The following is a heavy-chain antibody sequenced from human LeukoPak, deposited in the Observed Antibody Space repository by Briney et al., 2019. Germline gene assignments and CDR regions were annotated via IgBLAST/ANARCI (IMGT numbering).Heavy chain of an antibody. Sequence: GASVKVSCKASGYTFTGYYIHWVRQAPGQGLEWMGWINPNSGGTNYAQKFKGRVTMTRDTSISTAYMELSRLRSDDTAVYYCARAGKQYYDFWSGYHHFDYWGQGTLVTVSS. CDR2: INPNSGGT. CDR3: ARAGKQYYDFWSGYHHFDY. D-gene: IGHD3-3*01. V-gene: IGHV1-2*02. CDR1: GYTFTGYY. J-gene: IGHJ4*02.